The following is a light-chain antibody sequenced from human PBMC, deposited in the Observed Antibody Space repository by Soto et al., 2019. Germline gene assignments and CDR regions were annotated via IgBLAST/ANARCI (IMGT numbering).Light chain of an antibody. Sequence: QSVLTQPPSASGSPGQSVTISCTGTSSDVGGYNYVSWYQQHPGKAPKLMIYEVSKRPSGVPDRFSGSKSGNTASLTVSGLQAEDEAEYYCSSDAGSHNAYVFGTGTKVTVL. CDR3: SSDAGSHNAYV. J-gene: IGLJ1*01. CDR2: EVS. CDR1: SSDVGGYNY. V-gene: IGLV2-8*01.